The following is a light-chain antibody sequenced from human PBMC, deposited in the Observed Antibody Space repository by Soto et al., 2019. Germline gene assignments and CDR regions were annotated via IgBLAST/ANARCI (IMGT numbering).Light chain of an antibody. CDR3: HQYGSSPPYA. J-gene: IGKJ2*01. CDR2: GAS. V-gene: IGKV3-20*01. CDR1: QSVASSY. Sequence: DIVLTQSPGTLSLSPGERATLSCRASQSVASSYLTWYQQQPGQAPRLLIYGASSRATGIPDRFSGSGSGTDLTLTISRLEPEDFAVYSCHQYGSSPPYAFGQGTKLEIK.